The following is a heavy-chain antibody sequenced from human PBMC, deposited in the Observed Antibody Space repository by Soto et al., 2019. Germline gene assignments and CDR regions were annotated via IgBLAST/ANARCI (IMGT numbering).Heavy chain of an antibody. Sequence: QVQLQESGPGLVKPSGTLSLTCAVSGGSISSSNWWSWVRQPPGKGLEWIGEIYHSGSTNYNPSLKRRVTISVDKSKNQFPLKLSSVTAADTAVYYCAREGGSSGSHDAFDIWGQGTMVTVSS. V-gene: IGHV4-4*02. CDR1: GGSISSSNW. J-gene: IGHJ3*02. D-gene: IGHD3-22*01. CDR3: AREGGSSGSHDAFDI. CDR2: IYHSGST.